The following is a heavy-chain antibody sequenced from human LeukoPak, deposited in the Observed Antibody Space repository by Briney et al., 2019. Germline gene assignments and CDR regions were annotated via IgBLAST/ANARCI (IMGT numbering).Heavy chain of an antibody. J-gene: IGHJ4*02. CDR3: ARGGGIAVDY. Sequence: PSETLSLTCTVSGGSISSSSYYWGWIRQPPGKGLEWIGSIYYSGSTYYNPSLKSRVTISVDTSKNQFSLKLSSVTAADTAVYYCARGGGIAVDYWGQGTLVTVSS. CDR1: GGSISSSSYY. CDR2: IYYSGST. D-gene: IGHD6-13*01. V-gene: IGHV4-39*07.